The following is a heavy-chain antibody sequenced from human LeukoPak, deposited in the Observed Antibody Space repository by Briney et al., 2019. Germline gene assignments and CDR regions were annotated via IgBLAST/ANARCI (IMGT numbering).Heavy chain of an antibody. J-gene: IGHJ4*02. Sequence: GGSLRLSCIASGFTFSNYGMHWVRQAPGKGLEWVAVISSDGSNKYYADSVKGRFTISRDDSKNTLYLQMNSLRAEDTAVYYCARDHRGVRDYFDYWGQGTLVTVSS. V-gene: IGHV3-30*03. D-gene: IGHD3-10*01. CDR2: ISSDGSNK. CDR3: ARDHRGVRDYFDY. CDR1: GFTFSNYG.